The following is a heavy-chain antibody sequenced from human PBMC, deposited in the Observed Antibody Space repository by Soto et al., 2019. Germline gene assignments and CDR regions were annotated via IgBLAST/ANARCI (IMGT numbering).Heavy chain of an antibody. CDR2: INYDASST. V-gene: IGHV3-74*01. Sequence: PGGSLRLSCAASGFTFSSYWMHWVRQAPGKGLVWVSPINYDASSTNYADSVKGRFTISRDNAKNTRYLQMDSLRADDTAVYYCAKSSGYCGGGSCYTYYYYMDVWGRGTTVTVSS. CDR1: GFTFSSYW. CDR3: AKSSGYCGGGSCYTYYYYMDV. J-gene: IGHJ6*03. D-gene: IGHD2-15*01.